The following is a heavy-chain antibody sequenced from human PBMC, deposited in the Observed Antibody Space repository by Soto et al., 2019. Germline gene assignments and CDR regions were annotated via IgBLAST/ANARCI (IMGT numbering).Heavy chain of an antibody. V-gene: IGHV3-23*01. CDR2: ISGSGGST. D-gene: IGHD6-19*01. J-gene: IGHJ4*02. CDR1: GETFCSYA. Sequence: GGSLRLSCAASGETFCSYAMSGVRQAPGKGLEWVSAISGSGGSTYYADSVKGRFTISRDNSKNTLYLQMNSLRAEDTAVYYCSGWSGFDYWGQGTLVTVSS. CDR3: SGWSGFDY.